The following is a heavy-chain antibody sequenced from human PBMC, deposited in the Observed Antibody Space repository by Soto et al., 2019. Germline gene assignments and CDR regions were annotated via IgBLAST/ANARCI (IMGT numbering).Heavy chain of an antibody. D-gene: IGHD3-3*01. Sequence: EVQLVESGGGLGQPGGSLTLSCAASGFTFSSFWMTWVRQAPGKGLEWVANIKQDGSAKNYVDSVEGRFTVSRDNAKNSLYLQMNSLRVEDTAVYYCVRSQSAAYHAWGQGTMVIVSS. CDR2: IKQDGSAK. CDR1: GFTFSSFW. V-gene: IGHV3-7*01. CDR3: VRSQSAAYHA. J-gene: IGHJ3*01.